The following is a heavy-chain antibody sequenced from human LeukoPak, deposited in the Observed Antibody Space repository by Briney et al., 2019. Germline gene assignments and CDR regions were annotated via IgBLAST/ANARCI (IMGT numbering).Heavy chain of an antibody. D-gene: IGHD4-11*01. V-gene: IGHV1-18*01. Sequence: GASVKVSCKASGYTFNRYGFSWVRQAPGQGLECLGWISAYSGNTKYAQNSQDRVTMTTDASTSTAYMELRSLTSDDTAVYFCARTHDYDNFPDYWGQGTLVAVSS. CDR2: ISAYSGNT. CDR3: ARTHDYDNFPDY. CDR1: GYTFNRYG. J-gene: IGHJ4*02.